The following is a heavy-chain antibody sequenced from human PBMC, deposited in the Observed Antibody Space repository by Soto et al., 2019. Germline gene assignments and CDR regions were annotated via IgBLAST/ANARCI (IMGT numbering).Heavy chain of an antibody. J-gene: IGHJ5*02. CDR2: ISYDGSNK. CDR1: GFTFSSYA. V-gene: IGHV3-30-3*01. D-gene: IGHD2-2*01. CDR3: AGGGYCTSTSCYLNWFDP. Sequence: PGGSLRLSCAASGFTFSSYAMHWVRQAPGKGLEWVAVISYDGSNKYYADSVKGRFTISRDNSKNTLYLQMNSLRAEDTAVYYCAGGGYCTSTSCYLNWFDPWGQGTLVTVSS.